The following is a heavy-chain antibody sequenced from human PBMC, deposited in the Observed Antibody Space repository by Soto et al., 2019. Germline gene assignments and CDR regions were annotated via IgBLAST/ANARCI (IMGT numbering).Heavy chain of an antibody. Sequence: SGPTLVNPTQTLTLTCTFSGFSHSTSGMCVSWIRQPPGKALEWLALIDWDDDKYYSTSLKTRLTISKDTSKNQVVLTMTNMDPVDTATYYCARSTYYYDSSGYAGYSGMDVWGQGTTVTVS. CDR1: GFSHSTSGMC. CDR2: IDWDDDK. J-gene: IGHJ6*02. D-gene: IGHD3-22*01. CDR3: ARSTYYYDSSGYAGYSGMDV. V-gene: IGHV2-70*01.